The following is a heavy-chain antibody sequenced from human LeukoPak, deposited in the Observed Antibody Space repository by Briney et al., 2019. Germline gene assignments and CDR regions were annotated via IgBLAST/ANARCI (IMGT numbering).Heavy chain of an antibody. CDR1: GGSISSSNW. Sequence: PSGTLSLTCAVSGGSISSSNWWSWVRQPPGKGLEWIGEIYHSGSTNYNPSLKSRVTISVDTSKNQFSLKLSSVTAADTAVYYCASKTGTTGWFDPWGQGTLVTVSS. D-gene: IGHD1-1*01. V-gene: IGHV4-4*02. CDR2: IYHSGST. CDR3: ASKTGTTGWFDP. J-gene: IGHJ5*02.